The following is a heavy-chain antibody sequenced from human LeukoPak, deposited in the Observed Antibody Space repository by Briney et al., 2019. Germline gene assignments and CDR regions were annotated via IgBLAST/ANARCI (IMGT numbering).Heavy chain of an antibody. CDR2: IIPIFGTA. D-gene: IGHD3-22*01. J-gene: IGHJ4*02. CDR1: GYIFSSYG. Sequence: SVKVSCTASGYIFSSYGINWVRQAPGQGLEWMGGIIPIFGTANYAQKFQGRVTITADESTSTAYMELSSLRSEDTAVYYCARDNYDSSGYGGGYWGQGTLVTVSS. V-gene: IGHV1-69*13. CDR3: ARDNYDSSGYGGGY.